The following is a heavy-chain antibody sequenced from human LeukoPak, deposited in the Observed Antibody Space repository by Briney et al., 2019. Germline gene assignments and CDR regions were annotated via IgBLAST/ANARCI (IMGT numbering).Heavy chain of an antibody. CDR2: IHYSGST. J-gene: IGHJ6*03. V-gene: IGHV4-59*01. D-gene: IGHD3-10*01. Sequence: SETLSLTCTVSDASIRSYYWNWIRQPPGKGLEWIGYIHYSGSTNYNPSLKSRVTISVDTSKNQFSLKLSSVTAADTAVYYCARVEEGYGSGRRENYFYYYMDVWGKGTTVTISS. CDR1: DASIRSYY. CDR3: ARVEEGYGSGRRENYFYYYMDV.